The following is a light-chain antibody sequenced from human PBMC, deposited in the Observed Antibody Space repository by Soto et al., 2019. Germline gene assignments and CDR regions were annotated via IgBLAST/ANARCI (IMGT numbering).Light chain of an antibody. J-gene: IGLJ3*02. Sequence: QSVLTQPASVSGSLGQSITISCTGTSSDVGTYNLVSWYQQHPGKAPKLMIYEVSNRPSGVSHRFSGSKPGNTASLTISGLQAEDEADYYCNSYTTRSPVGVFGGGTQLTVL. V-gene: IGLV2-14*02. CDR1: SSDVGTYNL. CDR2: EVS. CDR3: NSYTTRSPVGV.